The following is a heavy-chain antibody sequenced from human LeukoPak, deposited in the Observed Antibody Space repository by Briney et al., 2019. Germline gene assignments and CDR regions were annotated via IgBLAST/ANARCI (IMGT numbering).Heavy chain of an antibody. J-gene: IGHJ4*02. CDR2: INHSGST. Sequence: SETLSLTCAVYGGSFSGYYWSWIRQPPGTGLEWIGEINHSGSTNYNPSLKSRVTISVDTSKNQFSLKLSSVTAADTAVYYCARLPKRSMVRGVTRDYWGQGTLVTVSS. V-gene: IGHV4-34*01. CDR3: ARLPKRSMVRGVTRDY. D-gene: IGHD3-10*01. CDR1: GGSFSGYY.